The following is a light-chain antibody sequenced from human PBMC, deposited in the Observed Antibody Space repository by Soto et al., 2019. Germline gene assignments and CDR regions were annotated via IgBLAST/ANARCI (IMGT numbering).Light chain of an antibody. CDR3: QQYDNLRYT. CDR2: DAS. J-gene: IGKJ2*01. Sequence: DIQMTQSPSSLSASVGDRVTITCQASQDISNYLNWYQHKPGKAPKLLTYDASNLETGVPSRFTGSGSGTDFTFTISSLQPGDIGTYYCQQYDNLRYTFGQGTKLESK. V-gene: IGKV1-33*01. CDR1: QDISNY.